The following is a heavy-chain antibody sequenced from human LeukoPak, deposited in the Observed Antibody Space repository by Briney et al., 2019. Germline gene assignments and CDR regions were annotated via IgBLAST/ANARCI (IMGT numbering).Heavy chain of an antibody. Sequence: PSETLSLTXAVSGGSFSGYCWCWIRQSPGTGLEWIGEISHSGETNYNPSFESRVSISLDTSKNQFSLHLSSVTAADTAVYYCARTDYSRPWGQGAPVTVSS. CDR3: ARTDYSRP. CDR1: GGSFSGYC. V-gene: IGHV4-34*01. J-gene: IGHJ5*02. D-gene: IGHD4-11*01. CDR2: ISHSGET.